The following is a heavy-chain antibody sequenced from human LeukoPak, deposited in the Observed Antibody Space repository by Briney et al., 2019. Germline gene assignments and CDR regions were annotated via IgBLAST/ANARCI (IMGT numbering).Heavy chain of an antibody. Sequence: ASVTVSCQASGGTFSSYAISWVRQAPGKGLEWMGRIIPILGIANYAQKFQGRVTITADKSTSTAYMELSSLRSEDTAVYYCARVGPLGGSSWTDYYYYGMDVWGQGTTVTVSS. D-gene: IGHD6-13*01. V-gene: IGHV1-69*04. CDR2: IIPILGIA. J-gene: IGHJ6*02. CDR3: ARVGPLGGSSWTDYYYYGMDV. CDR1: GGTFSSYA.